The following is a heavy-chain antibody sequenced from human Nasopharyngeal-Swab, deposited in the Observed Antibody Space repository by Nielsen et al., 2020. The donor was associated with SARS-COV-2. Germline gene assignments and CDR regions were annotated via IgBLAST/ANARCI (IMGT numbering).Heavy chain of an antibody. CDR3: ARIAIGMIVVASYYGMDV. J-gene: IGHJ6*02. D-gene: IGHD3-22*01. Sequence: SVKVSCKASGGTFSSYAISWVRQAPGQGLEWMGGIIPIFGTANYAQKFQGRVMITADESTSTAYMELSSLRSEDTAVYYCARIAIGMIVVASYYGMDVWGQGTTVTVSS. CDR2: IIPIFGTA. V-gene: IGHV1-69*13. CDR1: GGTFSSYA.